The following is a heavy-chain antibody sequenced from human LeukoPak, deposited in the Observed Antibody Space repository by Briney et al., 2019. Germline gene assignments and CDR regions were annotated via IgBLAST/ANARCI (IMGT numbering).Heavy chain of an antibody. CDR3: ARHGYSSSWYLGSGFGY. Sequence: PSETLSLTCTVSGGSISGSSYFWGWIRQPPGKGLEWIASIYYSGSTYYNPSLKSRVTISVDTSKNQFSLKLSSVTAADTAVYYCARHGYSSSWYLGSGFGYWGQGTLVTVSS. J-gene: IGHJ4*02. CDR2: IYYSGST. V-gene: IGHV4-39*01. D-gene: IGHD6-13*01. CDR1: GGSISGSSYF.